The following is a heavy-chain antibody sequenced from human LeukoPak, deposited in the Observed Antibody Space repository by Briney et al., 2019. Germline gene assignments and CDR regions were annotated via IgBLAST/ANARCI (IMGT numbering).Heavy chain of an antibody. CDR2: INPNSGGT. J-gene: IGHJ4*02. CDR3: ARDRDDYGGNSKFDY. D-gene: IGHD4-23*01. CDR1: GYTFTGYY. Sequence: ASVKVSCKASGYTFTGYYIHWVRQAPGQGLEWMGWINPNSGGTNYAQKLQGRVTMTTDTSTSTAYMELRSLRSDDTAVYYCARDRDDYGGNSKFDYWGQGTLVTVSS. V-gene: IGHV1-2*02.